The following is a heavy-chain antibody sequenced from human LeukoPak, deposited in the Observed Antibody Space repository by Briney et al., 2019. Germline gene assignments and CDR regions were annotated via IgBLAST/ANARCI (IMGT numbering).Heavy chain of an antibody. CDR1: GFTFRSYW. J-gene: IGHJ6*02. CDR3: ARRRGDV. V-gene: IGHV3-7*05. Sequence: GGSLRLSCAAFGFTFRSYWMSWVRQAPGKGLEWVAILNQDGSEKYYVDSVKGRFTISRDNAENSLYLQMNSLRAEDTAIYYCARRRGDVWGQGTTVTVSS. CDR2: LNQDGSEK.